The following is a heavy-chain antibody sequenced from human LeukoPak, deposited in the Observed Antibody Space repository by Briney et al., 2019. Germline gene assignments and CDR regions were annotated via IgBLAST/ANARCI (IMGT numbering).Heavy chain of an antibody. CDR3: ARAVSGRFDY. J-gene: IGHJ4*02. V-gene: IGHV4-59*12. D-gene: IGHD6-19*01. Sequence: SETLSLTRTVSGGSMSPYHWGWIRQPPGKGLEWTGYIYYSGSTNYNPSLKSRVTISVDTSKNQFSLKLSSVTAADTAIYYCARAVSGRFDYWGQGTLVTVSS. CDR2: IYYSGST. CDR1: GGSMSPYH.